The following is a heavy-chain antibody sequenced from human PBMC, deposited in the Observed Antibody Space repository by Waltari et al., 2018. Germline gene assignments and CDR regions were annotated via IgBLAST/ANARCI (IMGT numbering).Heavy chain of an antibody. J-gene: IGHJ5*02. CDR2: YYSSGST. CDR1: GGSISTGSYY. CDR3: ARQEGLLTRVGGIHRAGFRP. V-gene: IGHV4-61*09. D-gene: IGHD3-10*01. Sequence: QVQLQESGPGLVKPSQTLSLTCTVSGGSISTGSYYWSWIRQPAGKGLEWIGHYYSSGSTNYNPSLKSRVTISVDPSKNQFSLELTSVTVADSAVYYCARQEGLLTRVGGIHRAGFRPWGQGILVTVSS.